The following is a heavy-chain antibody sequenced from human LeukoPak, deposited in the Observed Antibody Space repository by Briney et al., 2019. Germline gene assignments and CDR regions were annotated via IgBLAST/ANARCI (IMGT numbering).Heavy chain of an antibody. V-gene: IGHV3-30*03. CDR3: ALDYGDYVFDC. CDR1: GFTLSSHA. J-gene: IGHJ4*02. CDR2: ISYDGNNK. D-gene: IGHD4-17*01. Sequence: GSLRLSCAASGFTLSSHAIHWVRQAPGKGLEWVAVISYDGNNKNYADSVKGRFRTSRDNSKNTLYLQMNSLRTEDTAVYYCALDYGDYVFDCWGQGTLVTVSS.